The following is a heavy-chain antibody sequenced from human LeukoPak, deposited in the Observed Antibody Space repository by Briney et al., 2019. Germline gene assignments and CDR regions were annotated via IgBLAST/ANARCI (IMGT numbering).Heavy chain of an antibody. CDR2: IYYSGST. J-gene: IGHJ3*01. V-gene: IGHV4-59*08. D-gene: IGHD3-16*01. CDR1: GGFISGFY. Sequence: SETLSLTCTVSGGFISGFYWSWIRQPPGKGLELIGYIYYSGSTNYNPSLKSRVTISVDTSKNQFSLKLSSVTAADTALYYCARQTGGNAFDFWGQGTMVTVSS. CDR3: ARQTGGNAFDF.